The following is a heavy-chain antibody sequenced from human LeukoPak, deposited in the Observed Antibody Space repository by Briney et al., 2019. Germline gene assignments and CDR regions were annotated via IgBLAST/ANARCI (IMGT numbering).Heavy chain of an antibody. Sequence: ASVKVSCKASGYTFTSYDINWVRQATGQGLEWMGWMNPNSGNTGYAQKFQDRVTITRNTSISTAYMELSSLRSEDTAVYYCARGFYPRDFDYWGQGTLVTVSS. D-gene: IGHD2/OR15-2a*01. CDR1: GYTFTSYD. J-gene: IGHJ4*02. CDR3: ARGFYPRDFDY. CDR2: MNPNSGNT. V-gene: IGHV1-8*03.